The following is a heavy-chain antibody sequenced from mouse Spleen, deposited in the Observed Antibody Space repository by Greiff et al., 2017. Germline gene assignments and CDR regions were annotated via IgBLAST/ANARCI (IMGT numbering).Heavy chain of an antibody. Sequence: EVHLVESGGGLVKPGGSLKLSCAASGFTFSSYAMSWVRQTPEKRLEWVATISSGGSYTYYPDSVKGRFTISRDNAKNTLYLQMSSLRSEDTAMYYCARRDRYFDVWGAGTTVTVSS. CDR2: ISSGGSYT. CDR1: GFTFSSYA. J-gene: IGHJ1*01. V-gene: IGHV5-9-3*01. D-gene: IGHD3-3*01. CDR3: ARRDRYFDV.